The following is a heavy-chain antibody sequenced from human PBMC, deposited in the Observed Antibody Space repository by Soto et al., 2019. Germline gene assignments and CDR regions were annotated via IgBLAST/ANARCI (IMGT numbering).Heavy chain of an antibody. CDR3: AREEERPYYYGSGTRGALHY. V-gene: IGHV5-10-1*03. D-gene: IGHD3-10*01. Sequence: EVQLVQSGAEVKKPGESLRIACKGSGYRFISYWISWVRQMPGKGLEWMGRIDPSDSYTNYSPSFQGHVSISADKTISTAYLQWSSLKASDTATYYCAREEERPYYYGSGTRGALHYLGQGTLVTVSS. J-gene: IGHJ4*02. CDR2: IDPSDSYT. CDR1: GYRFISYW.